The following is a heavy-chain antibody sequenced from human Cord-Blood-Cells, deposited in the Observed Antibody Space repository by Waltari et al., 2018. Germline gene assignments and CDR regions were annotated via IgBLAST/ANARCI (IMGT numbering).Heavy chain of an antibody. D-gene: IGHD7-27*01. J-gene: IGHJ2*01. CDR1: GFTFSSYW. CDR3: ARKTGDWYFDL. CDR2: IKQDGSEK. Sequence: EVQLVESGGGLVQPGGSLSLSCAASGFTFSSYWINWVRQAPGKGLEWVANIKQDGSEKYYVDSVKGRFTISRDNAKNSLYLQMNSLRAEDTAVYYCARKTGDWYFDLWGRGTLVTVSS. V-gene: IGHV3-7*01.